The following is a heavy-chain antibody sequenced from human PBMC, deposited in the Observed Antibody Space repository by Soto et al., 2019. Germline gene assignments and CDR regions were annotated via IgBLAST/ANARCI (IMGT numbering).Heavy chain of an antibody. CDR3: AKRVWFGELSSSPHYYGMDV. D-gene: IGHD3-10*01. J-gene: IGHJ6*02. CDR2: ISFDGTTQ. V-gene: IGHV3-30-3*02. CDR1: GFTLSDYA. Sequence: PGGSLRLSCAASGFTLSDYAMYWVRQAPCKGLQWVAVISFDGTTQYYADSVKGRFIISRDNSKNTLFLQMNSLRAEDTAVYYCAKRVWFGELSSSPHYYGMDVWGQGTAVTVSS.